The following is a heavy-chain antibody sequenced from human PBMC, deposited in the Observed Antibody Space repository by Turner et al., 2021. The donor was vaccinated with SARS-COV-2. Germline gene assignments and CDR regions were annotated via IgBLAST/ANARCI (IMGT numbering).Heavy chain of an antibody. CDR1: GFTFSSYA. CDR2: ISYDGSNK. V-gene: IGHV3-30-3*01. Sequence: QVQLVESGGGVVQPGRSLRLSCAASGFTFSSYAMHWVRQAPGKGLEWGAVISYDGSNKYYADSVKGRFTISRDNSKNTLYLRMNSLRAEDTAVYYCARDHWGNVVVVTAIHYYYGMDVWGQGTTVTVSS. CDR3: ARDHWGNVVVVTAIHYYYGMDV. J-gene: IGHJ6*02. D-gene: IGHD2-21*02.